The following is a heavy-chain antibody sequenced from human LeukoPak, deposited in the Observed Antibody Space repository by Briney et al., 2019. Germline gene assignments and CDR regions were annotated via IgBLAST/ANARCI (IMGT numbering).Heavy chain of an antibody. CDR1: GGTFSSYA. V-gene: IGHV1-69*06. CDR2: IIPIFGTA. Sequence: ASVKVSCKASGGTFSSYAISWVRQAPGQGLEWMGGIIPIFGTANYAQKFRGRVTITADKSTRTAYMELSSLRSEDTAVYYCARGSVLRFLEWLSLDAFDIWGQGTMVTVSS. J-gene: IGHJ3*02. D-gene: IGHD3-3*01. CDR3: ARGSVLRFLEWLSLDAFDI.